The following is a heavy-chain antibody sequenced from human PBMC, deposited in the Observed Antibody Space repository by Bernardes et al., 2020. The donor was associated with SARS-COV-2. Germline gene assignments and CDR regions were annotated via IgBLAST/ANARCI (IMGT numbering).Heavy chain of an antibody. J-gene: IGHJ4*02. CDR1: GYSLTELP. V-gene: IGHV1-24*01. CDR2: FDSEDGQT. CDR3: AGRITLFGVITAFFDY. Sequence: ASVKVSCKVSGYSLTELPIHWVRQAPGKGLEWMGGFDSEDGQTIYAQKFQGRVTMIEDTSTDTAYMELNSLRSEDTAVYFCAGRITLFGVITAFFDYWGQGTLVTVSS. D-gene: IGHD3-3*01.